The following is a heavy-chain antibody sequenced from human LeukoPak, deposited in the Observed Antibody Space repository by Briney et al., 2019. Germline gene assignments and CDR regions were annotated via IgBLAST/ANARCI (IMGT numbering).Heavy chain of an antibody. J-gene: IGHJ4*02. CDR1: GFTFSTCG. Sequence: GGSLRLSCAASGFTFSTCGMHWVRQAPGKGLEWVAFINDGGNRKDYADSVQGRLTISRDTSKNILYLQMNSLRVEDTAVYYCVKDFHNSWTFDYWGQGTLVTVSS. CDR3: VKDFHNSWTFDY. D-gene: IGHD3/OR15-3a*01. V-gene: IGHV3-30*02. CDR2: INDGGNRK.